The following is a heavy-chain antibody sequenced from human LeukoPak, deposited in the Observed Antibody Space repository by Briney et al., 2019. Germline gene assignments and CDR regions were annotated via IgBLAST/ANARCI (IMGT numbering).Heavy chain of an antibody. J-gene: IGHJ4*02. CDR3: ARDYDILTGYDY. V-gene: IGHV1-8*02. CDR1: GYSFNNYD. CDR2: IHPNSGNT. D-gene: IGHD3-9*01. Sequence: ASVKVSCKTSGYSFNNYDISWLRQASGQGLEWVGWIHPNSGNTDYPQKFQGRVTMTRNTSISTAYMELSSLRSGDTAVYYCARDYDILTGYDYWGQGTLVTVSS.